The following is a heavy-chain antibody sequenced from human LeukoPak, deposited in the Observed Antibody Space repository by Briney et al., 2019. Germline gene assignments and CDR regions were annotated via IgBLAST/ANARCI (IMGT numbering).Heavy chain of an antibody. CDR3: ARDFRYDSGWYLYYYYYYGMDV. CDR2: INSDGSST. J-gene: IGHJ6*04. Sequence: GGSLRLSCAASGFTFSSYWMHWVRQAPGKGLVWVPRINSDGSSTSYADSVKGRFTISRDNAKNTLYLQMNSLRAEDTAVYYCARDFRYDSGWYLYYYYYYGMDVWGKGTTVTVSS. D-gene: IGHD6-19*01. V-gene: IGHV3-74*01. CDR1: GFTFSSYW.